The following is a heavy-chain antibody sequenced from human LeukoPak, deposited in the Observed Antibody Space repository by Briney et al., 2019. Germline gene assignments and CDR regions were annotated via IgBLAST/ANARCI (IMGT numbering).Heavy chain of an antibody. D-gene: IGHD7-27*01. CDR3: ARNSGDY. V-gene: IGHV4-4*07. J-gene: IGHJ3*01. CDR2: IYSSGNT. Sequence: PSETLSLTCSVSGGSISDFCWSWIRQPAGKGLEWIGRIYSSGNTNYNPSLKSRVSMSLDASKNQISLKLSSVTAADTAVYYCARNSGDYWGQGTMVTVSS. CDR1: GGSISDFC.